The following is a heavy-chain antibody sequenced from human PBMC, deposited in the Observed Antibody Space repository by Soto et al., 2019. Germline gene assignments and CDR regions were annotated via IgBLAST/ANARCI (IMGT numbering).Heavy chain of an antibody. CDR1: GGSISSYY. Sequence: SETLSLTCTVSGGSISSYYWSWIRQPPGKGLEWIGYIYYSGSTNYNPSLKSRVTISVDTSKNQFSLKLSSVTAADTAVYYCARVSGRCSGGSCYPKYYYYGMDVWGQGTTVTSP. CDR2: IYYSGST. J-gene: IGHJ6*02. V-gene: IGHV4-59*01. CDR3: ARVSGRCSGGSCYPKYYYYGMDV. D-gene: IGHD2-15*01.